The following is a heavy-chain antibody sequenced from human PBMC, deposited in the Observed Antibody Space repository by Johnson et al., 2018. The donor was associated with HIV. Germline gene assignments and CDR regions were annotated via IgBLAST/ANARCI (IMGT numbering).Heavy chain of an antibody. Sequence: MQLVESGGGLVQPGGSLRLSCAVSGFTVNGNYMSWVRQAPGKGLEWVSVIYSGDTTYYADSVKGRFTISRDTSKNTLYLQMNSLRPEDTAVYYCASDGCELLGVAAFDVWGQGTLVTVSS. D-gene: IGHD1-26*01. CDR2: IYSGDTT. J-gene: IGHJ3*01. CDR1: GFTVNGNY. V-gene: IGHV3-66*02. CDR3: ASDGCELLGVAAFDV.